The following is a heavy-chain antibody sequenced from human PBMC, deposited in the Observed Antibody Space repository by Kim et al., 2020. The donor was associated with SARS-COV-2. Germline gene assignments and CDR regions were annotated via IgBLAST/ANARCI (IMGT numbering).Heavy chain of an antibody. J-gene: IGHJ4*02. CDR1: GGSVSSGSYY. CDR3: ARDPGGYGGDFDY. Sequence: SETLSLTCTVSGGSVSSGSYYWSWIRQPPGKGLEWIGYIYYSGSTNYNPSLKSRVTISVDTSKNQFSLKLSSVTAADTAVYYCARDPGGYGGDFDYWGQG. V-gene: IGHV4-61*01. D-gene: IGHD1-26*01. CDR2: IYYSGST.